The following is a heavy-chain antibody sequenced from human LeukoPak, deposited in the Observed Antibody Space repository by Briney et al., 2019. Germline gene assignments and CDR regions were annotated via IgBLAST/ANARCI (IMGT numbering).Heavy chain of an antibody. CDR3: ARGHAGSSRDGYNQAYYYYGMDV. CDR1: GFTFSDYY. CDR2: ISSSGSTI. J-gene: IGHJ6*02. D-gene: IGHD5-24*01. Sequence: GGSLRLSCAASGFTFSDYYMSWIRQAPGKGLEWVSYISSSGSTIYYADSGKGRFTISRDNAKNSLYLQMNSLRAEDTAVYYCARGHAGSSRDGYNQAYYYYGMDVWGQGTTVTVSS. V-gene: IGHV3-11*01.